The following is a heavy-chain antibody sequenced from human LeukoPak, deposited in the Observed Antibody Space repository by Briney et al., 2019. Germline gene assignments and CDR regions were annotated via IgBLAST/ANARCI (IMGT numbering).Heavy chain of an antibody. CDR3: VVYPLKAFDI. Sequence: GGSLRLSCAASGFTFSSYAMSWVRQAPGKGLEWVSVISGSGGSTYSADSVKGRFTISRDNSKNTLYLQMNSLRAEDTAVYYCVVYPLKAFDIWGQGTMVTVSS. CDR1: GFTFSSYA. CDR2: ISGSGGST. J-gene: IGHJ3*02. D-gene: IGHD2-8*01. V-gene: IGHV3-23*01.